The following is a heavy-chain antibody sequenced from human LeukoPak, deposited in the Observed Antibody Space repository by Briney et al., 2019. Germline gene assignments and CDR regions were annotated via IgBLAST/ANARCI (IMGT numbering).Heavy chain of an antibody. V-gene: IGHV3-48*01. D-gene: IGHD3-3*01. CDR1: GFTFSSYS. CDR2: ISSSSSTI. Sequence: GGSLRLSCAASGFTFSSYSMNWVRQAPGKGLEWVSYISSSSSTIYYADSVKGRFTISRDNAKNSLYLQMNSLRAEDTAVYYCARDARLRFLPGNYYMDVWGKGTTVTVSS. J-gene: IGHJ6*03. CDR3: ARDARLRFLPGNYYMDV.